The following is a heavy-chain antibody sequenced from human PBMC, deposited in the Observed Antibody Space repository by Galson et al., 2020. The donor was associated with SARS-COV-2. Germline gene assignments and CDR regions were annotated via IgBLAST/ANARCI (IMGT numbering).Heavy chain of an antibody. D-gene: IGHD3-3*02. Sequence: ETSETLSLTCTVTRGSISGHYWSWIRQPPGKGLEWLGYVSDSGSANYNPSLKSRDTISLDTPKKQFSLKVKSATAADTAVYYCAKLAEGRRTSEDYWGQGTLVTVSS. CDR3: AKLAEGRRTSEDY. CDR2: VSDSGSA. J-gene: IGHJ4*02. V-gene: IGHV4-59*08. CDR1: RGSISGHY.